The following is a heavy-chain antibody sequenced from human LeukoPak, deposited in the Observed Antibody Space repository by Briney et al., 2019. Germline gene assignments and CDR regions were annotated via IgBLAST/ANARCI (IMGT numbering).Heavy chain of an antibody. J-gene: IGHJ4*02. Sequence: ASVKVSCKASGYTFTGYYLHWVRQAPGQGLEWMGWINPNSGGTKYAQKFQGRVSMTRDTSINTAYVELNRLRPDDTAVYFCARDYDTIFGVILPFDYWGQGTLVTVSS. CDR2: INPNSGGT. D-gene: IGHD3-3*01. CDR3: ARDYDTIFGVILPFDY. CDR1: GYTFTGYY. V-gene: IGHV1-2*02.